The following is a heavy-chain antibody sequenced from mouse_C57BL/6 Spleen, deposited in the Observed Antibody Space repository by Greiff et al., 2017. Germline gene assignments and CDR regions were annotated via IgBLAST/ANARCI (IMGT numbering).Heavy chain of an antibody. Sequence: EVKLVQSGAGLVKPGGSLKLSCAASGFTFSSYTMSWVRQTPGKRLEWVATISGGGGNTYYTDSVKGRSTIARDNAKNTLYLQMSSLRAEDTALYYCARPGYYYGSSYEGYWYFDVWGTGTTVTVSS. V-gene: IGHV5-9*01. J-gene: IGHJ1*03. D-gene: IGHD1-1*01. CDR2: ISGGGGNT. CDR3: ARPGYYYGSSYEGYWYFDV. CDR1: GFTFSSYT.